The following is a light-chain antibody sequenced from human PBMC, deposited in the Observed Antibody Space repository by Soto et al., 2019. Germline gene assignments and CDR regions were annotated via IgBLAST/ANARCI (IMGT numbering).Light chain of an antibody. V-gene: IGKV3-11*01. J-gene: IGKJ5*01. Sequence: EIVLTQSPATLSLSPGERATLSCRASQSVDSYLAWYQQKPGQAPRLLIYDTSNRATGIPARFSGSGSGTDFTLTINSLEPDDFAVYYCQQRSSWPITFGQGTRLEIK. CDR2: DTS. CDR3: QQRSSWPIT. CDR1: QSVDSY.